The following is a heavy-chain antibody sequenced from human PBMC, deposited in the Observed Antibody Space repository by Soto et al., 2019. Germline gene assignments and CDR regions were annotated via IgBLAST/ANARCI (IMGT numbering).Heavy chain of an antibody. CDR1: GGTFSSYA. J-gene: IGHJ3*02. D-gene: IGHD2-2*01. CDR3: ARGFYCSSTSCYAFDI. CDR2: IIPIFGTA. Sequence: QVQLVQSGAEVKKPGSSVKVSCKASGGTFSSYAISWVRQAPGQGLEWMGGIIPIFGTANYAQKFQGRVMITADESTSTAYMELSSLRSEDTAVYYCARGFYCSSTSCYAFDIWGQGTMVTVSS. V-gene: IGHV1-69*01.